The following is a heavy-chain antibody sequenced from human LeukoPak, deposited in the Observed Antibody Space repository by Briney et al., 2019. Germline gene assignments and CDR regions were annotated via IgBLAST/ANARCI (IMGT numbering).Heavy chain of an antibody. CDR3: ARGPGGSSSWYLYYYYYYMDV. V-gene: IGHV7-4-1*02. J-gene: IGHJ6*03. CDR2: INTNTGNP. CDR1: GYTFTSYA. Sequence: ASVKVSCKASGYTFTSYAMNWVRQAPGQGLEWMGWINTNTGNPTYAQGFTGRFVFSLDTSVSTAYLQISSLKAEDTAVYYCARGPGGSSSWYLYYYYYYMDVWGKGTTVTVSS. D-gene: IGHD6-13*01.